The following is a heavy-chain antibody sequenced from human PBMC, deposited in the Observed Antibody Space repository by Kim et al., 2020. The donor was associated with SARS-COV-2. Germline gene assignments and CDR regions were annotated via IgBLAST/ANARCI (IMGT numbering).Heavy chain of an antibody. CDR1: GGSISSYY. J-gene: IGHJ4*02. Sequence: SETLSLTCTVSGGSISSYYWSWIRQPPGKGLEWIGYIYYSGSTNYNPSLKSRVTISVDTSKNQFSLKLSSVTAADTAVYYCARGFDYWGQGPLVTVSS. V-gene: IGHV4-59*08. CDR2: IYYSGST. CDR3: ARGFDY.